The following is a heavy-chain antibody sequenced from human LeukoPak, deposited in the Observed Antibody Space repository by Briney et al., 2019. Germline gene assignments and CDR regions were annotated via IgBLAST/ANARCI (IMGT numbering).Heavy chain of an antibody. CDR1: GGSFNGYY. CDR2: INHSGST. D-gene: IGHD3-22*01. J-gene: IGHJ4*02. V-gene: IGHV4-34*01. Sequence: NASETLSLTCAVYGGSFNGYYWSWLRQPPGQGLEWIGEINHSGSTNYNPSLKSRVTISVDTSKNQFSLKLSSVTAADTAVYYCVRGVGDSSGYYYSGFDYWGQGTLVTVSS. CDR3: VRGVGDSSGYYYSGFDY.